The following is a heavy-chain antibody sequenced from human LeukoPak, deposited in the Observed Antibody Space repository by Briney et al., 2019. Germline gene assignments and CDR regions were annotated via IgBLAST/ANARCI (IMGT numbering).Heavy chain of an antibody. V-gene: IGHV6-1*01. CDR1: VDSVSSNSAA. D-gene: IGHD6-6*01. J-gene: IGHJ5*02. Sequence: SQTLSLTCAISVDSVSSNSAASNWIRQSPSRGLEWLGRTYYRSKWYNDYAVSVKSRITINPDTSKNQLSLQLNSVTPEDTAVYYCARTSIPASHAWFDPWGQGTLVTVSS. CDR3: ARTSIPASHAWFDP. CDR2: TYYRSKWYN.